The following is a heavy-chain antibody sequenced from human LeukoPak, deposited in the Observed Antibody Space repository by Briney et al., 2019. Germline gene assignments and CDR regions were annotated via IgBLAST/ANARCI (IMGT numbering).Heavy chain of an antibody. Sequence: GGSLRLSCAASGFTFDDYAMHWVRQAPGKGLEWVSGISWNSGSIGYADSVKGRFTISRDYAKNSLYLQMNSLRAEDTALYYCAKANYYDSSGYYFDYWGQGTLVTVSS. CDR3: AKANYYDSSGYYFDY. D-gene: IGHD3-22*01. J-gene: IGHJ4*02. CDR2: ISWNSGSI. CDR1: GFTFDDYA. V-gene: IGHV3-9*01.